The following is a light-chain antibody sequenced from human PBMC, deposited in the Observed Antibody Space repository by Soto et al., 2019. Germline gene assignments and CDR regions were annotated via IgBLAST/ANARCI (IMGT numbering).Light chain of an antibody. CDR3: SSYAGGNNWV. Sequence: QSALTQPPSASGSPGQSVTISCTGTSSDVGGYNYVSWYQHHPGKAPKLIIYAVSNRPSGVPDRFSGSKSGNTASLTVSGLQAEDEADYYCSSYAGGNNWVFGGGTKLTVL. V-gene: IGLV2-8*01. J-gene: IGLJ3*02. CDR2: AVS. CDR1: SSDVGGYNY.